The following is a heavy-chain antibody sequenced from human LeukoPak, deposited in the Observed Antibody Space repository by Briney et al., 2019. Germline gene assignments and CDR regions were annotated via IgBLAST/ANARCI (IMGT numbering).Heavy chain of an antibody. V-gene: IGHV3-30-3*01. Sequence: PGGGLRLAWAAAGFTFSSYTRDWGRQARGRGGEGVAFILSDGGNTYYAASVRGRFTVSRDNSTNTLYLQMNSLRPEDTAIYYCTRSITAAWAWFDPWGQGTLVTVSS. J-gene: IGHJ5*02. CDR2: ILSDGGNT. CDR1: GFTFSSYT. D-gene: IGHD6-13*01. CDR3: TRSITAAWAWFDP.